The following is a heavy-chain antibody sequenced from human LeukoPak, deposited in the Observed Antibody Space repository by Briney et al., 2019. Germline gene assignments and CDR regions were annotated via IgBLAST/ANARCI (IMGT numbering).Heavy chain of an antibody. Sequence: SETLSLTCTVSGYSISSGYYWGWIRQPPGKGLEWIRSIYHSGSTYYNPSLKSRVTISVDTSKNQFSLKLSSVTAADTAVYYCARFGERGYFDYWGQGTLVTVSS. D-gene: IGHD3-10*01. CDR3: ARFGERGYFDY. CDR2: IYHSGST. CDR1: GYSISSGYY. V-gene: IGHV4-38-2*02. J-gene: IGHJ4*02.